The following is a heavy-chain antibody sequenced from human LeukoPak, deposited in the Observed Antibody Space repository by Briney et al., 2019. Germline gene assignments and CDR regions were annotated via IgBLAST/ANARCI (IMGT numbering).Heavy chain of an antibody. CDR3: AKCQDIVVVPDPYFDY. J-gene: IGHJ4*02. Sequence: VGSLRLSCTASGFTFSSYAMSWVRQAPGKGLEWVSAISGSGGSTYYADSVKGRFTISRDNSKNTLYLQMNSLRAEDTAVYYCAKCQDIVVVPDPYFDYWGQGTLVTVSS. V-gene: IGHV3-23*01. CDR1: GFTFSSYA. D-gene: IGHD2-2*01. CDR2: ISGSGGST.